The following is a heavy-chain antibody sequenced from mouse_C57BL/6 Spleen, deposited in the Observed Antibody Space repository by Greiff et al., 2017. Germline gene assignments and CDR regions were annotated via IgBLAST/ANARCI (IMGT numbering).Heavy chain of an antibody. J-gene: IGHJ1*03. Sequence: VQLQQPGAELVKPGASVKLSCKASGYTFTSYWMQWVKQRPGQGLEWIGEIDPSDSYTNYNQKFKGKATLTVDTSSSTAYMQLSSLTSEDSAVYYCARNKLGRWYFDVWGTGTTVTVSS. CDR3: ARNKLGRWYFDV. D-gene: IGHD4-1*01. CDR1: GYTFTSYW. CDR2: IDPSDSYT. V-gene: IGHV1-50*01.